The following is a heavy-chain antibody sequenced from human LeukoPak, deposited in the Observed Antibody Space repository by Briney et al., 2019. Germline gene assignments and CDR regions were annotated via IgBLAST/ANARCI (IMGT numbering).Heavy chain of an antibody. Sequence: SETLSLTCTVSGYSISSGYYWGWIRPPPGKGLEWIGSIYHSGSTYYNPSLKSRVTISVDTSKNQFSLKLSSVTAADTAVYYCARMTTVVGYFNYWGQGTLVTVSS. CDR2: IYHSGST. J-gene: IGHJ4*02. D-gene: IGHD4-23*01. CDR1: GYSISSGYY. V-gene: IGHV4-38-2*02. CDR3: ARMTTVVGYFNY.